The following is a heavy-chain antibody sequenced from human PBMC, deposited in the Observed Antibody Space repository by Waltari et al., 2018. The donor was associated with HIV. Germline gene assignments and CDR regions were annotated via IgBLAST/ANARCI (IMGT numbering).Heavy chain of an antibody. V-gene: IGHV3-23*01. J-gene: IGHJ4*02. CDR2: ISGRGGST. Sequence: EVQLLESGGGLVQPGGSLRLSCAASGFTFSSFAMSWVRQAPGKGLEWVSAISGRGGSTYYADSVKGRFTISRDNSKNTLYLQMNSLRAEDTAVYYCAKGAYSSGWEDYFDYWGQGTLVTVSS. CDR1: GFTFSSFA. CDR3: AKGAYSSGWEDYFDY. D-gene: IGHD6-19*01.